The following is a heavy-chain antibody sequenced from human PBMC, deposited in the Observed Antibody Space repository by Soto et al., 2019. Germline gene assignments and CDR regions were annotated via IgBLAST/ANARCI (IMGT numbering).Heavy chain of an antibody. CDR1: GFTFSNYG. Sequence: QVQLVESGGGVVQPGRSLRLSCAASGFTFSNYGMHWVRQAPGKGLEWVAVILNDGSNRYHADSVKDRFTISRDNSKNMLYLQMNSLRAEDTAVYYCARDDEYSGNGRDVWGVGTTVTVSP. CDR3: ARDDEYSGNGRDV. D-gene: IGHD3-10*01. V-gene: IGHV3-33*01. J-gene: IGHJ6*04. CDR2: ILNDGSNR.